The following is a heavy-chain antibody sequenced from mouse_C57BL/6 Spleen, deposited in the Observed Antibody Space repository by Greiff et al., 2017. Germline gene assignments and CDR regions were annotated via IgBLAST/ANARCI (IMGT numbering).Heavy chain of an antibody. D-gene: IGHD1-1*01. CDR1: GYTFTSYW. V-gene: IGHV1-69*01. CDR3: ARKYDYYGSSYGFAY. J-gene: IGHJ3*01. Sequence: QVQLQQPGAELVMPGASVKLSCKASGYTFTSYWMHWVKQRPGQGLEWIGEIDPSDSYTNYNQKFKGKSTLTVDKSSSTAYMQLSSLTSEDSAVYYCARKYDYYGSSYGFAYWGQGTLVTVSA. CDR2: IDPSDSYT.